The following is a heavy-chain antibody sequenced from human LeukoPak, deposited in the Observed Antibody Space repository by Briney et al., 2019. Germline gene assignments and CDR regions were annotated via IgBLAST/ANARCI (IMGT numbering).Heavy chain of an antibody. CDR1: GYTLTAYY. D-gene: IGHD2-15*01. CDR3: ARGYCSGGTCYLVENWLDP. J-gene: IGHJ5*02. V-gene: IGHV1-2*06. CDR2: INPNSGGT. Sequence: ASVKVSCKASGYTLTAYYIYWVRQAPGQGLEWMGRINPNSGGTDYAQNFQGRVTMTRDTSISTAYMELSRLRSDDTAVYYCARGYCSGGTCYLVENWLDPWGQGTLVSVSS.